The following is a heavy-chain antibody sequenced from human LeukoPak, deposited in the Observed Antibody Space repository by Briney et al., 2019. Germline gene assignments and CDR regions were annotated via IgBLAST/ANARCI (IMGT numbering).Heavy chain of an antibody. J-gene: IGHJ4*02. Sequence: GGSLRLSCAASGFTFSSYWMSWVREAPGKGLQWVANIKQDGSEKYYVDSVKGRFTISRDNAKNSLYLQMNSLRAEDTAVYYCARGFSGSAYYFDYWGQGTLVTVSS. CDR1: GFTFSSYW. V-gene: IGHV3-7*01. CDR2: IKQDGSEK. CDR3: ARGFSGSAYYFDY. D-gene: IGHD3-10*01.